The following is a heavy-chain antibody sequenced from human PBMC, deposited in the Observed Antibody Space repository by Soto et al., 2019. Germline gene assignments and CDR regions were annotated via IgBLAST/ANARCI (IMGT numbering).Heavy chain of an antibody. CDR3: ARHVRGALDYGDYPYYYYYMDV. D-gene: IGHD4-17*01. CDR2: IYPGDSDT. Sequence: GESLKISCKGSGYSFTSYWIGWVRQMPGKGLEWMGIIYPGDSDTRYSPSFQGQVTISADKSISTAYLQWSSLKASDTARYYCARHVRGALDYGDYPYYYYYMDVWGKGTTVTVSS. J-gene: IGHJ6*03. CDR1: GYSFTSYW. V-gene: IGHV5-51*01.